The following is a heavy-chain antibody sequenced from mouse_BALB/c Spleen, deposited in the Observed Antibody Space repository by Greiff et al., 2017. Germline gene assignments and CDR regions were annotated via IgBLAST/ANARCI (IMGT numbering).Heavy chain of an antibody. V-gene: IGHV3-2*02. J-gene: IGHJ4*01. CDR1: GYSITSDYA. CDR2: ISYSGST. Sequence: EVQRVESGPGLVKPSQSLSLTCTVTGYSITSDYAWNWIRQFPGNKLEWMGYISYSGSTSYNPSLKNRISITRDTSKNQFFLQLNSVTTEDTATYYCARWGFYDYGMDYWGQGTSVTVSS. CDR3: ARWGFYDYGMDY. D-gene: IGHD2-4*01.